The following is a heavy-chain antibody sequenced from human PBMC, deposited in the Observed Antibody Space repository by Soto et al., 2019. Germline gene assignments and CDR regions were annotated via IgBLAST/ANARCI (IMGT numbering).Heavy chain of an antibody. J-gene: IGHJ5*02. V-gene: IGHV4-59*08. CDR1: GGSISGYY. CDR3: ARRLIAAAVTAWFDP. Sequence: SETLSLTCTVSGGSISGYYWNWIRQTPGKGLEWIGYIYYSGSTNYNPSLKSRITISVDTSKNRFSLKLSSVTAADTAVYYCARRLIAAAVTAWFDPWGQGTLVTVSS. CDR2: IYYSGST. D-gene: IGHD6-13*01.